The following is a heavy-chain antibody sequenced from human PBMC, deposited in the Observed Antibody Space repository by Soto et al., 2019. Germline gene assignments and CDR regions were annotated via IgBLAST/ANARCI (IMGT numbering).Heavy chain of an antibody. D-gene: IGHD2-21*02. Sequence: SVKVSCKASGGTFSSYAISWVRQAPGQGLEWMGGIIPIFGTANYAQKFQGRVTITVDESTSTAYMELSSLRSEDTAVYYCARESSSTVVTALYGMDVWGQGTTVTVSS. V-gene: IGHV1-69*13. CDR1: GGTFSSYA. J-gene: IGHJ6*02. CDR2: IIPIFGTA. CDR3: ARESSSTVVTALYGMDV.